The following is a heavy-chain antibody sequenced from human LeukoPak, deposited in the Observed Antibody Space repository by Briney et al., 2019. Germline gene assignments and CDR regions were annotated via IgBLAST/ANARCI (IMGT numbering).Heavy chain of an antibody. D-gene: IGHD3-10*01. Sequence: GGSLRLSCAASGFTFSNDWMSWVRQAPGKGLEWVGRIKSKTSGGTTDYAAPVKGRFTISRDDSKNTLYLQMSSLKTEDTAVYYCTVIRGWGLGSYYVDYWGQGTLVTVSS. CDR3: TVIRGWGLGSYYVDY. CDR2: IKSKTSGGTT. J-gene: IGHJ4*02. V-gene: IGHV3-15*01. CDR1: GFTFSNDW.